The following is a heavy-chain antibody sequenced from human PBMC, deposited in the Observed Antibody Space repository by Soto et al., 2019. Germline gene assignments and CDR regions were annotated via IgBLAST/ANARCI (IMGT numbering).Heavy chain of an antibody. J-gene: IGHJ4*02. CDR2: IIPLFATS. CDR3: AAVTPHATYNTANYFVH. CDR1: GGTFRNYA. D-gene: IGHD1-20*01. Sequence: SVKVSCKASGGTFRNYAITWVRQAPGQGLEWMGGIIPLFATSNYAQKFLGRLTFTADESAGTAYMELSSLRSEDTAVYYCAAVTPHATYNTANYFVHWGQGTLVTVSS. V-gene: IGHV1-69*13.